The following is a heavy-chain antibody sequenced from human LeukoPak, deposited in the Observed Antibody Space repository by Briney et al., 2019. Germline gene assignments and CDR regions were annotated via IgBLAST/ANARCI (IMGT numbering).Heavy chain of an antibody. Sequence: PGASVKVSCKASGYTFTGYYMHWVREAPGQGLEWKGWINPNSGGTNYAQKFQGRVTMTRDTSISTAYMELSRLRSDDTAVYYCARVKMVRGVTFYFDYWGQGTLVTVSS. CDR3: ARVKMVRGVTFYFDY. D-gene: IGHD3-10*01. V-gene: IGHV1-2*02. J-gene: IGHJ4*02. CDR1: GYTFTGYY. CDR2: INPNSGGT.